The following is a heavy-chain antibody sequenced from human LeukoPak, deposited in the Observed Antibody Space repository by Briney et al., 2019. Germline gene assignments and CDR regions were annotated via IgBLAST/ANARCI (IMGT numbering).Heavy chain of an antibody. Sequence: SETLSLTCAVHGGSFSGYHWNWIRQSPEKGLEWIGEINDRGHTNYNPSLKSRVIISVDTSKKQFSLRLSSVTAADTAVYYCARDPTTVVTLPYYFDFWGQGTLVAVSS. D-gene: IGHD4-23*01. CDR3: ARDPTTVVTLPYYFDF. CDR2: INDRGHT. CDR1: GGSFSGYH. J-gene: IGHJ4*02. V-gene: IGHV4-34*01.